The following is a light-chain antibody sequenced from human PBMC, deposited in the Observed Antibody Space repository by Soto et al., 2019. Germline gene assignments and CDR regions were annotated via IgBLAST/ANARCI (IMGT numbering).Light chain of an antibody. Sequence: IVLTHSPGTLSFSPGERATLSCRASQSVSSSYLAWYQQKPGQAPRLLIYGASTRATGIPARFSGSGSGTEFTLTISSLQSEDFAVYYCQQYNNWPTWTFGQGTKADIK. J-gene: IGKJ1*01. V-gene: IGKV3-15*01. CDR3: QQYNNWPTWT. CDR2: GAS. CDR1: QSVSSSY.